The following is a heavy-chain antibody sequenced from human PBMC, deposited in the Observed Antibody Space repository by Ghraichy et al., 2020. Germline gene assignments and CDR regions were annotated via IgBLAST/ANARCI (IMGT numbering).Heavy chain of an antibody. J-gene: IGHJ2*01. CDR1: GGSISSYY. CDR3: ARDRGGYGGNWDWYFDL. Sequence: SQTLSLTCTVSGGSISSYYWSWIRQPPGKGLEWIGYIYYSGSTNYNPSLKSRVTISVDTSKNQFSLKLSSVTAADTAVYYCARDRGGYGGNWDWYFDLWGRGTLVTVSS. CDR2: IYYSGST. D-gene: IGHD4-23*01. V-gene: IGHV4-59*01.